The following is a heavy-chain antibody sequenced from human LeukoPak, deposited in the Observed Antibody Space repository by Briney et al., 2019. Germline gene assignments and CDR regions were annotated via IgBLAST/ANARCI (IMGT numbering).Heavy chain of an antibody. CDR3: ARDPKPPITGTTGWFDP. CDR1: GFTFSDYY. D-gene: IGHD1-20*01. Sequence: PGGSLRLSCAASGFTFSDYYMSWIRQAPGKGLEWVSYISSSGSTIYYADSMKGRFTISRDNAKNSLYLQMNSLRAEDTAVYYCARDPKPPITGTTGWFDPWGQGTLVTVSS. V-gene: IGHV3-11*01. CDR2: ISSSGSTI. J-gene: IGHJ5*02.